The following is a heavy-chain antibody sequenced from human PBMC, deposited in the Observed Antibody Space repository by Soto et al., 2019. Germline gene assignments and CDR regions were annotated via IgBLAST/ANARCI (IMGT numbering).Heavy chain of an antibody. J-gene: IGHJ6*02. CDR1: GGSISSGDYY. V-gene: IGHV4-30-4*01. D-gene: IGHD4-4*01. CDR2: IYYIGST. CDR3: ARDSLDYSNYYYYGMDV. Sequence: SETLSLTCTVSGGSISSGDYYWSWIRQPPGKGLEWIGYIYYIGSTYYNPSLKSRVTISVDTSKNQFSLKLSSVTAADTAVYYCARDSLDYSNYYYYGMDVWGQGTTVTVSS.